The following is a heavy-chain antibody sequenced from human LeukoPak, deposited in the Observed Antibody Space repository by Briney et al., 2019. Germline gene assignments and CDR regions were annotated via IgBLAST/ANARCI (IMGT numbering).Heavy chain of an antibody. J-gene: IGHJ4*02. V-gene: IGHV3-30-3*01. CDR3: ARELFDY. Sequence: GGSLRLSCAASGFTLSSYAMHWVRQAPGKGLEWVAVISYDGSNKYYADSVKGRFTISRDNSKNTLYLQMNSLRAEDTAVYYCARELFDYWGQGTLVTVSS. CDR1: GFTLSSYA. CDR2: ISYDGSNK.